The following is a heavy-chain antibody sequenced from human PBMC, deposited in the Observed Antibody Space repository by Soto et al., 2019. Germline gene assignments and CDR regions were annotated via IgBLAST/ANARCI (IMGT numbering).Heavy chain of an antibody. V-gene: IGHV3-7*04. D-gene: IGHD5-12*01. CDR1: GFTFSSYW. CDR2: IKHDGSEK. Sequence: EVQLVESGGGLVQPGGSLRLSCAASGFTFSSYWMSWVRQAPGKGLEWVASIKHDGSEKNYVDSVKGRFTISRDNAKNSLSLQMNSLRAEDTAVYYCARGYSDYVPLVAPFDYWGQGTLVTVSS. J-gene: IGHJ4*02. CDR3: ARGYSDYVPLVAPFDY.